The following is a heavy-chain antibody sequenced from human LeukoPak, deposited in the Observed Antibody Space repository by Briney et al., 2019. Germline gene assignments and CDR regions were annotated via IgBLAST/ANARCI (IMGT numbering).Heavy chain of an antibody. V-gene: IGHV1-8*03. CDR1: GYTFSSFD. CDR3: ARGVVPAALATFDI. J-gene: IGHJ3*02. CDR2: MSPNSNDT. Sequence: ASVKVSCKTSGYTFSSFDINWVRQAPGQGLEWMGWMSPNSNDTAYAQKFQGRVTITADESTSTAYMELSSLRSEDTAVYYCARGVVPAALATFDIWGQGTMVTVSS. D-gene: IGHD2-2*01.